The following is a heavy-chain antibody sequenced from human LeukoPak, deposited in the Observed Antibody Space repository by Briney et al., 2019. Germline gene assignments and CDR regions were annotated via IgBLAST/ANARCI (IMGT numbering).Heavy chain of an antibody. D-gene: IGHD2-2*01. CDR3: AKISTRTNCCLERSQH. J-gene: IGHJ1*01. V-gene: IGHV3-30-3*02. CDR1: GFTFSSYA. CDR2: ISYDGSNN. Sequence: PGRSLRLSCGASGFTFSSYAMHWVRQAPGKGLEGVAVISYDGSNNYYPDSVKGRFTVSRDNSHNTLYLQTTSLRPEDTAVYYCAKISTRTNCCLERSQHWGQGTLVTVSS.